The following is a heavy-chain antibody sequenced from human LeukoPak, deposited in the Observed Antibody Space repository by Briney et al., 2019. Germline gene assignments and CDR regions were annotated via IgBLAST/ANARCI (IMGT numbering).Heavy chain of an antibody. D-gene: IGHD2-15*01. Sequence: GGSLRLSCAASGFTFSSYAMHWVRQAPGKGLEGVEVISYYGSNKYYADSVKGRFTISRDNSKNTLYLQMNSLRAEDTAVYYCARDGILEVVFQSPDAFDIWGQGKMVTVSS. J-gene: IGHJ3*02. CDR1: GFTFSSYA. V-gene: IGHV3-30*04. CDR3: ARDGILEVVFQSPDAFDI. CDR2: ISYYGSNK.